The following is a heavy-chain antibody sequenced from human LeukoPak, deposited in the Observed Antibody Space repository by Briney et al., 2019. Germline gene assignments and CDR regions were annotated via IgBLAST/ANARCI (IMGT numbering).Heavy chain of an antibody. CDR1: GGSFSGYY. D-gene: IGHD3-10*01. CDR3: ARGPRTIPMVRGVKWFAA. J-gene: IGHJ5*02. V-gene: IGHV4-34*01. CDR2: INRRGST. Sequence: SETLSLTCAVYGGSFSGYYWSWVRQPPGKGLEWVGEINRRGSTNYKPSLKSRVTISVDKSKNQFSLTLSSVTAADTAVYYCARGPRTIPMVRGVKWFAAWGQGTLVTVSS.